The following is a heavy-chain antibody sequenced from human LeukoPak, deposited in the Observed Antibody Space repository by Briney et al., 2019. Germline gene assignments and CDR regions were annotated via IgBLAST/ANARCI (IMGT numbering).Heavy chain of an antibody. CDR1: GFTFNNYA. Sequence: GGSLRLSCAASGFTFNNYAMSWARQAPGKGPEWVSAISGSGASTYYADSVKGRFTISRDDSKNMQFLEMDSLRPEDTAVYFCAKRITVAAGIYFDSWGQGTLVTVSS. V-gene: IGHV3-23*01. J-gene: IGHJ4*02. CDR3: AKRITVAAGIYFDS. D-gene: IGHD6-19*01. CDR2: ISGSGAST.